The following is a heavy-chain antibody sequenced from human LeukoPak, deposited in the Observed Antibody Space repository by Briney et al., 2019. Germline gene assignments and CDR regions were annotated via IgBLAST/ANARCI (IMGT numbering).Heavy chain of an antibody. J-gene: IGHJ4*02. D-gene: IGHD5-18*01. CDR2: INPNSGGT. V-gene: IGHV1-2*02. CDR3: ARERRPHSYGSFIGDY. CDR1: GYTFTGYY. Sequence: ASVKVSCKASGYTFTGYYIHWVRQAPGQGLEWMGWINPNSGGTNYAQKFQGRVTMTRDTSISTVYMELSRLRSDDTALYYCARERRPHSYGSFIGDYWGQGTLVSVSS.